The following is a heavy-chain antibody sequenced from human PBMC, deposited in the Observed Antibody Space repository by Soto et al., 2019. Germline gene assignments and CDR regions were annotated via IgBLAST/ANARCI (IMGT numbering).Heavy chain of an antibody. V-gene: IGHV3-15*01. D-gene: IGHD3-22*01. CDR1: DYGFAVYW. CDR3: TTDSGYYDSSGYYPYYFDY. J-gene: IGHJ4*02. Sequence: GESLKISCKGSDYGFAVYWIAWVRQMPGKGLEWVGRIKSKTDGGTTDYAAPVKGRFTISRDDSKNTLYLQMNSLKTEDTAVYYCTTDSGYYDSSGYYPYYFDYWGQGTLVTVS. CDR2: IKSKTDGGTT.